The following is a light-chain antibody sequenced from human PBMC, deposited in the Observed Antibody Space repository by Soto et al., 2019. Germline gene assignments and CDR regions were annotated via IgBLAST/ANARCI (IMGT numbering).Light chain of an antibody. Sequence: EIMLSQSPATLSLTPGGGATLSCRASQNIGTYLAWYQQKGGQAPRLVIFDASSRASGVPARFSGSGSGTDFTLAISSLEPEDFAIYYCQQRRNWPVTFGGGTMVDIK. CDR1: QNIGTY. V-gene: IGKV3-11*01. J-gene: IGKJ4*01. CDR3: QQRRNWPVT. CDR2: DAS.